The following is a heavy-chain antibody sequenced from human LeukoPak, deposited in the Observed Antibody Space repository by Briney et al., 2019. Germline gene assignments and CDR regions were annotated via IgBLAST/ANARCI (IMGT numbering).Heavy chain of an antibody. Sequence: GGSLRLSCAASGFTFSNYWMSWVRQAPGKGLEWVANIKQDRSEKYYVDSVKGRFTISRDNAKKSLYLQMNSLRAEDTAVYYCGRSQNYNDSSGYSYWGQGTLVTVSS. J-gene: IGHJ4*02. CDR2: IKQDRSEK. CDR1: GFTFSNYW. CDR3: GRSQNYNDSSGYSY. D-gene: IGHD3-22*01. V-gene: IGHV3-7*01.